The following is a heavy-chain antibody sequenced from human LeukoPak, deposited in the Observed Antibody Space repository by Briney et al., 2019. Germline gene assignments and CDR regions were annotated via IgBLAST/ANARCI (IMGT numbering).Heavy chain of an antibody. V-gene: IGHV3-30*02. CDR1: GFTFSSYG. Sequence: GGSLRLSCAASGFTFSSYGMHWVRQAPGKGLEWVAFIRYDGSNKYYADSVKGRFTISRDNSKNTLYLQMNSLRAEDTAVYYCVKDGNWAFDIWGQGTMVTVSS. CDR2: IRYDGSNK. J-gene: IGHJ3*02. CDR3: VKDGNWAFDI. D-gene: IGHD4-23*01.